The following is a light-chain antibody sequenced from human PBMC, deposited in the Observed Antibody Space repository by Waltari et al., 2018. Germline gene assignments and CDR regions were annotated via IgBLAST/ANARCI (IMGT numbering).Light chain of an antibody. J-gene: IGLJ2*01. Sequence: QSALTQPASVSGSPGQSITISCTATSSDVGNYKRVSWYQQHPGKAPKLMIYAVSKRPSGVSDRFSGSKSGDRASLTISGLQPEDEAEYFCSSYAGSSKGVFGGGTKVTVL. CDR2: AVS. CDR1: SSDVGNYKR. CDR3: SSYAGSSKGV. V-gene: IGLV2-23*02.